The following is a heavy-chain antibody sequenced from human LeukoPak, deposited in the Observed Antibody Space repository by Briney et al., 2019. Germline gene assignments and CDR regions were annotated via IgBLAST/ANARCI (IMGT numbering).Heavy chain of an antibody. V-gene: IGHV3-30*02. CDR2: IRYDGSNE. CDR1: GFIFSSYS. J-gene: IGHJ6*02. D-gene: IGHD4-17*01. CDR3: ARDGPLTTVMTPYYYYGMDV. Sequence: PGGSLRLSCAASGFIFSSYSMNWDRQAPGKGLEWVAFIRYDGSNEYYADSVKGRFTISRDKSKNTLSLQMNGLRVEDTAVYYCARDGPLTTVMTPYYYYGMDVWGQGTTVTVSS.